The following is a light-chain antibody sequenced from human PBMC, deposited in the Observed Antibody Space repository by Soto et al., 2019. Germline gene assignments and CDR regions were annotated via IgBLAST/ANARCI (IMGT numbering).Light chain of an antibody. Sequence: EIVLTQSPGTLSLSPGESATLSYRACQSVGNYLVWYQQKPGQAPRFLIDDASNRATGIPARFSGSGSGTAFTLTISSLEPEDFAVYYCQQRSTWPQITFGQGTRLEIK. CDR3: QQRSTWPQIT. CDR2: DAS. J-gene: IGKJ5*01. V-gene: IGKV3-11*01. CDR1: QSVGNY.